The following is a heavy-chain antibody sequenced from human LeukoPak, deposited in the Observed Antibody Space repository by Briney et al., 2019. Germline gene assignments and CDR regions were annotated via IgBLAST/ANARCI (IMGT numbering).Heavy chain of an antibody. V-gene: IGHV1-69*13. Sequence: SVKVSCKASGGTFSSYATSWVRQAPGQGLEWMGGIIPIFGTANYAQKFQGRVTITADESTSTAYMELSSLRSEDTAVYYCARESPIVVVPAAIEYYYYYGMDVWGKGTTVTVSS. CDR3: ARESPIVVVPAAIEYYYYYGMDV. CDR1: GGTFSSYA. D-gene: IGHD2-2*01. CDR2: IIPIFGTA. J-gene: IGHJ6*04.